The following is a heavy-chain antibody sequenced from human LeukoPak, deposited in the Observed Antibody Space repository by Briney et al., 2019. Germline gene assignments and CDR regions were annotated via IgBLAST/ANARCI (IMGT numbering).Heavy chain of an antibody. D-gene: IGHD2-8*01. CDR2: VSNSGDYI. CDR3: ARALIGYYFDY. Sequence: GGSLRLSCAASGFTFSTYTMNWVRQAPGKGLEWVSSVSNSGDYIHYADSVKGRFTISRDNSKNSLYLQMNSLRAEDTAVYYCARALIGYYFDYWGQGTLVTVSS. V-gene: IGHV3-21*06. CDR1: GFTFSTYT. J-gene: IGHJ4*02.